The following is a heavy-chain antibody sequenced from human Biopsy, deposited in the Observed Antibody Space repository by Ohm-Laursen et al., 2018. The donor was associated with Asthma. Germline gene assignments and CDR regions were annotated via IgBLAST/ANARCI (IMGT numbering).Heavy chain of an antibody. V-gene: IGHV3-53*01. D-gene: IGHD3-22*01. CDR3: ARGDSSNWSHYYFDY. Sequence: SLSLSCAASGFAVSRDHMFWVRQAPGKGLEWVSVIYSGGTSHTADSVRGRFTISRDYSKNTLYLQMHSLRAEDTAVDYCARGDSSNWSHYYFDYWGQGTLVTVSS. CDR2: IYSGGTS. CDR1: GFAVSRDH. J-gene: IGHJ4*02.